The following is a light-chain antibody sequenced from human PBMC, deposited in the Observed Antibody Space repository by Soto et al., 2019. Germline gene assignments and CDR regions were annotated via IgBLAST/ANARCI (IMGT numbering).Light chain of an antibody. Sequence: DIVMTQTPISLSVTPGQPTSISCKSSQSLLHSDGKTYLSWYLQKPGQPPQPLISEVSNRFSGVPDRFSGSGSGTDFTLKISRVEAVDVGVYYCMQSVELPRTFGQGTKVEIK. CDR2: EVS. J-gene: IGKJ1*01. V-gene: IGKV2D-29*01. CDR3: MQSVELPRT. CDR1: QSLLHSDGKTY.